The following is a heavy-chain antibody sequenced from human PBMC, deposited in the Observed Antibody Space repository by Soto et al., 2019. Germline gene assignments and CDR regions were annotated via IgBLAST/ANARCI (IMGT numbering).Heavy chain of an antibody. Sequence: GASVKVSCKASGYTFTGYYMHWVRQVPGQGLEWMGWINPNSGGTNYAQKFQGWVTMTRDTSISTAYMELSRLRSDDTAVYYCARDGLYSRYDSGYFDYWGQGTLVTVSS. J-gene: IGHJ4*02. CDR2: INPNSGGT. D-gene: IGHD5-12*01. V-gene: IGHV1-2*04. CDR1: GYTFTGYY. CDR3: ARDGLYSRYDSGYFDY.